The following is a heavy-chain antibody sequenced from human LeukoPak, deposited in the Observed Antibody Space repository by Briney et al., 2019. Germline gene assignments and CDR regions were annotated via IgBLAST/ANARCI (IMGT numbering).Heavy chain of an antibody. J-gene: IGHJ6*03. V-gene: IGHV6-1*01. CDR3: ARDLKSRLEFGYRYMDV. CDR2: TYYRSKWYN. CDR1: GDSVSSNSAA. D-gene: IGHD3-16*02. Sequence: SQTLSLTCAISGDSVSSNSAAWNWIRQSPSRGLEWLGRTYYRSKWYNDYAVSVKSRITINPDTSKNQFSLQLNSVTPEDTAVYYCARDLKSRLEFGYRYMDVWGKGTTVTVSS.